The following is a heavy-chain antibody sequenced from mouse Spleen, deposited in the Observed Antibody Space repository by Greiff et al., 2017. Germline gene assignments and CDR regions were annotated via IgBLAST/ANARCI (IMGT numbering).Heavy chain of an antibody. D-gene: IGHD6-1*01. Sequence: VQLQQSGPVLVKPGASVKMSCKASGYTFTDYYMNWVKQSHGKSLEWIGVINPYNGGTSYNQKFKGKATLTVDKSSSTAYMELNSLTSEDSAVYYCAREEASLDYWGQGTTLTVSS. J-gene: IGHJ2*01. V-gene: IGHV1-19*01. CDR3: AREEASLDY. CDR2: INPYNGGT. CDR1: GYTFTDYY.